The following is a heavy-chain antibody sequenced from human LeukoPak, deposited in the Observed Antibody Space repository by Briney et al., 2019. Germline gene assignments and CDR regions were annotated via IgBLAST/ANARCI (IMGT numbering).Heavy chain of an antibody. CDR3: AKVANVLLWFGESSGAFDI. CDR2: ISGSGGST. J-gene: IGHJ3*02. V-gene: IGHV3-23*01. CDR1: GFTFGSYA. Sequence: GGSLRLSCAASGFTFGSYAMSWVRQAPGKGLEWVSAISGSGGSTYYADSVKGRFTISRDNSKNTLYLQMNSLRAEDTAVYYCAKVANVLLWFGESSGAFDIWGQGTMVTVSS. D-gene: IGHD3-10*01.